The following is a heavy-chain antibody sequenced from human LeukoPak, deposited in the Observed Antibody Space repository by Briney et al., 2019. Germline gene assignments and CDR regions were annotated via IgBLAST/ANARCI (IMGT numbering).Heavy chain of an antibody. CDR3: AKDRSYGGNPQDAFDI. V-gene: IGHV3-30*18. J-gene: IGHJ3*02. Sequence: GGSLRLSCAASGLSFNSCGMHWVRQAPGKGLEWVAVISSDGSNKYYADSVKGRFTISRDNSENTLYLQMNSLRAEDTAVYYCAKDRSYGGNPQDAFDIWGQGTLVTVSS. D-gene: IGHD4-23*01. CDR1: GLSFNSCG. CDR2: ISSDGSNK.